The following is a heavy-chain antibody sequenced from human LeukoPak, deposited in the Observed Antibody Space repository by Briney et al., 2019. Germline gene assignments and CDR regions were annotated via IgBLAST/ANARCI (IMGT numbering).Heavy chain of an antibody. CDR2: IYSGGST. CDR3: ARSPWGYYYDSSGYYFDY. CDR1: GFTVRSNY. Sequence: PGGSLRLSCAASGFTVRSNYMSWVRQAPGKGLEWVSVIYSGGSTYYADSVKGRFTISRDNSKNTLYLQMNSLRAEDTAVYYCARSPWGYYYDSSGYYFDYWGQGTLVTVSS. D-gene: IGHD3-22*01. J-gene: IGHJ4*02. V-gene: IGHV3-53*01.